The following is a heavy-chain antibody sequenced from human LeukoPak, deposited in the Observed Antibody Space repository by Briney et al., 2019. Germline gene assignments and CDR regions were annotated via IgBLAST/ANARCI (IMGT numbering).Heavy chain of an antibody. D-gene: IGHD2/OR15-2a*01. V-gene: IGHV4-59*12. CDR3: ARILARQFTSFSDSSPYTYYYMDV. Sequence: SETLSLTCTVSGGSISGYYWSWIRQPPGKGLEWIGYIYYSGGTNYNPSLKSRVTISVDTSKNQFSLRLSSLTAADTAVYYCARILARQFTSFSDSSPYTYYYMDVWGKGTTVTVSS. J-gene: IGHJ6*03. CDR1: GGSISGYY. CDR2: IYYSGGT.